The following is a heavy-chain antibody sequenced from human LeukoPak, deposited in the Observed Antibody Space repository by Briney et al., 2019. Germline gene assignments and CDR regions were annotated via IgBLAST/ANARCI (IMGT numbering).Heavy chain of an antibody. D-gene: IGHD3-22*01. V-gene: IGHV3-21*01. J-gene: IGHJ3*02. Sequence: GGSLRLSCAASGFTFSSYSMNWVRQAPGKGLEWVSSISSSSNYIYYADSAKGRFTISRDNAKNSLYLQMNSLRAEDTAVYYCAGGDYFDSSGYDASDIWGQGTMVTVSS. CDR1: GFTFSSYS. CDR2: ISSSSNYI. CDR3: AGGDYFDSSGYDASDI.